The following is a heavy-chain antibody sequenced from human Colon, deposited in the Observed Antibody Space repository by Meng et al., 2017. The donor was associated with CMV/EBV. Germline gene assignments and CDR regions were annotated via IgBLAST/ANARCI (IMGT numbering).Heavy chain of an antibody. CDR2: ITDDGRHK. D-gene: IGHD5-12*01. CDR3: TTFVVGSSGKLFYLDY. CDR1: GFSFRVYD. Sequence: GGSLRLSCAASGFSFRVYDMNWVRQAPGKGLEWVARITDDGRHKFYADSVKSRFTVSRDNSKDTLSLEMNSLRVDDTAIYYCTTFVVGSSGKLFYLDYWGQGALVTVSS. J-gene: IGHJ4*02. V-gene: IGHV3-23*01.